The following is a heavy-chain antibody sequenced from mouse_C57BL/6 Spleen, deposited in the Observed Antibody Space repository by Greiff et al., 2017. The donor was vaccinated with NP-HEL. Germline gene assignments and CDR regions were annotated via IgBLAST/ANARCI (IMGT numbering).Heavy chain of an antibody. J-gene: IGHJ3*01. Sequence: VQLQQPGAELVRPGSSVKLSCKASGYTFTSYWMHWVKQRPIQGLEWIGNIDPSDSETHYNQKFKDKATLTVDKSSSTAYMQLSSLTSEDSAVYYCARGAYDGYYAWFAYWGQGTLVTVSA. CDR2: IDPSDSET. CDR1: GYTFTSYW. V-gene: IGHV1-52*01. D-gene: IGHD2-3*01. CDR3: ARGAYDGYYAWFAY.